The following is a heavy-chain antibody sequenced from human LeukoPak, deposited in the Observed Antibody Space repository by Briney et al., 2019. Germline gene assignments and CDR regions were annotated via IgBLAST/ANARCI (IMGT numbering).Heavy chain of an antibody. V-gene: IGHV4-39*07. Sequence: KSSETVSLTCTVCGGSISTSNYFGRCIRQPLGKGLWWIGNIFSSATTYYSPSLKSRVTISLATSRNQFSLKLNSVTAADTAVYYCARDLEAARFFDSWGQGTLVTVSS. D-gene: IGHD6-6*01. CDR1: GGSISTSNYF. CDR3: ARDLEAARFFDS. CDR2: IFSSATT. J-gene: IGHJ4*02.